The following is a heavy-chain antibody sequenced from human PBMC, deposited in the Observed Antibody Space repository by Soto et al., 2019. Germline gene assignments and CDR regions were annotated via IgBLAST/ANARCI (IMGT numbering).Heavy chain of an antibody. V-gene: IGHV4-30-4*01. Sequence: QVQLQESGPGLVKPSQTLSLTCTVSGGSISSGDYYWSWIRQPPGKGLEWIGYIYYSGSTYYNPSLKSRVTISVDTSKNQFSLKLSSVTAADTAVYYCARVNDYGGNSGRYGMDVWGQGTTVTVSS. D-gene: IGHD4-17*01. CDR2: IYYSGST. CDR3: ARVNDYGGNSGRYGMDV. J-gene: IGHJ6*02. CDR1: GGSISSGDYY.